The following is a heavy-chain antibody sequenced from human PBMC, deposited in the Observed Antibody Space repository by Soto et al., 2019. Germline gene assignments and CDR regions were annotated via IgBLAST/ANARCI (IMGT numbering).Heavy chain of an antibody. CDR1: GYTFITYG. CDR3: ARGPTDYYDNSANYFLDY. Sequence: QVQLVQSGAEVKKPGASVKVSCKASGYTFITYGVSWVRQAPGQGLDWLGWISTYNGNTRYAARRQGRVTMTTNTTTNSAYMELRNLRSDDTAVYYCARGPTDYYDNSANYFLDYWGQGTLVTVSS. V-gene: IGHV1-18*01. CDR2: ISTYNGNT. D-gene: IGHD3-22*01. J-gene: IGHJ4*02.